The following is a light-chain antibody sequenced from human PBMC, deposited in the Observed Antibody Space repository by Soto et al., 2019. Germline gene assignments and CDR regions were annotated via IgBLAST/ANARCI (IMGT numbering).Light chain of an antibody. CDR2: WAS. V-gene: IGKV4-1*01. CDR1: QSVLYSADNKNY. J-gene: IGKJ2*01. Sequence: DIVMTQSPDSLTVSLGERATINCKSSQSVLYSADNKNYLAWYQQKPGQPPKLLIYWASTRESGVPDRFSGSGSGTDFTLTISSLQAEDVAVYYGQQHYSSPYTFGQGTKLEIK. CDR3: QQHYSSPYT.